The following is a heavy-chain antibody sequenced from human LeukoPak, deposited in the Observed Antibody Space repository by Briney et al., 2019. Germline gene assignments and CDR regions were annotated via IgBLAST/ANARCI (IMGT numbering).Heavy chain of an antibody. V-gene: IGHV4-34*01. CDR1: GGSFSDSY. CDR3: ARGRKVSGVRRINWARHENYFFYYIDV. D-gene: IGHD1-14*01. CDR2: IHHSGTT. J-gene: IGHJ6*03. Sequence: SESLSLTCAVYGGSFSDSYWTWVRQPPGKGLEWIGEIHHSGTTNFNPSPQRRVSISVDTAKNQFFLRVASMTAADTALYYCARGRKVSGVRRINWARHENYFFYYIDVWGKGTTVSVSS.